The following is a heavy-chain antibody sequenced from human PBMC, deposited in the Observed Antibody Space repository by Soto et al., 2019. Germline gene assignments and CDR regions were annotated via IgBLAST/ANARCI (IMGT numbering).Heavy chain of an antibody. J-gene: IGHJ3*02. V-gene: IGHV3-15*01. D-gene: IGHD3-22*01. Sequence: GGSLRLSCAASGFPFTKAWMTWVRQAPGKGLEWVGRIRSKTSSETREYAAPVKGRFSISRVDSKNMLYLEMNSLKIEDTGVYYCTTDGFTGIVGIWGQGTMVTVSS. CDR3: TTDGFTGIVGI. CDR1: GFPFTKAW. CDR2: IRSKTSSETR.